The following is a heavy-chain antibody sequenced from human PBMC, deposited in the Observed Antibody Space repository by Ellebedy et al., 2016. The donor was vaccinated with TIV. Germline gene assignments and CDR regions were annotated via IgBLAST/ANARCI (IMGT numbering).Heavy chain of an antibody. V-gene: IGHV1-69*13. J-gene: IGHJ3*02. Sequence: ASVKVSXKASGGTFSIYALSWVRQTRGQGLELMGGFIPLFGTANYPPKFQGRVTITADDSTNTAYMELSSLRSEDTAVYYCAKKYGDSSDIDLDAFDIWGQGIMVTVSS. CDR3: AKKYGDSSDIDLDAFDI. D-gene: IGHD2-15*01. CDR2: FIPLFGTA. CDR1: GGTFSIYA.